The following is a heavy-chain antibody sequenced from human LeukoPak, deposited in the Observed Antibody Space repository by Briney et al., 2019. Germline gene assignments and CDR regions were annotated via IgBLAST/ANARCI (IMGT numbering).Heavy chain of an antibody. CDR1: GHPIDFSY. J-gene: IGHJ5*02. Sequence: SETLSLTCTVSGHPIDFSYWTWIRQSAAKGLAWNGRIYTSVRTNYNPSLKSRVAMSVDTSKKQFSLKLSSVTAADTAVYYCARDRPYSQWFDPWGQGTLVIVSS. CDR3: ARDRPYSQWFDP. CDR2: IYTSVRT. D-gene: IGHD2-15*01. V-gene: IGHV4-4*07.